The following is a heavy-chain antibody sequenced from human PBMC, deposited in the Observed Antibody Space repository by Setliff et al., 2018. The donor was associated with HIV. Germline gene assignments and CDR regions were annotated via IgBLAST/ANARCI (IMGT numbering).Heavy chain of an antibody. V-gene: IGHV4-61*02. CDR3: SRGPPFDR. J-gene: IGHJ2*01. Sequence: SGPTLVYPTQTLTLTCSFSGFSLTTSGMSVTWIRQPPGKALEWIGRITNTGATEYNPSLKSRVTVSVDTSQNQFSLKLTSVTAADTATYFCSRGPPFDRWGRGTLVTVSS. CDR1: GFSLTTSGM. CDR2: ITNTGAT.